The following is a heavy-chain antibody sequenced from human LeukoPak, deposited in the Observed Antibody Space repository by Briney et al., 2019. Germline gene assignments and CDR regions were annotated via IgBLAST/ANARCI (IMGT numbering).Heavy chain of an antibody. D-gene: IGHD3-10*01. CDR3: AKDGYYYGSGSFLD. V-gene: IGHV3-23*01. CDR1: GFTFSSYG. CDR2: ISGSGGST. J-gene: IGHJ4*02. Sequence: GGSLRLSCAASGFTFSSYGMSWVRQAPGKGLEWDSAISGSGGSTYYADSVKGRFTISRDNSKNTLYLQMNSLRAEDTAVYYCAKDGYYYGSGSFLDWGQGTLVTVSS.